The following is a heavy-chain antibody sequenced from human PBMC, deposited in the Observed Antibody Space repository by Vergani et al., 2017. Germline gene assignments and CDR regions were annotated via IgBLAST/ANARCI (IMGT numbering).Heavy chain of an antibody. CDR3: AKHFRGWGIDY. D-gene: IGHD3-16*01. Sequence: EVQLLESGGGLVQPGGSLRLSCAASGFTFSSYAMSWVRQAPGKGLEWVSAISGSGGSTYYADSVKGRFTMSRDDSKNTFYLQMNRLRVEDTAVYYCAKHFRGWGIDYWGQGTQVIVSS. CDR1: GFTFSSYA. J-gene: IGHJ4*02. CDR2: ISGSGGST. V-gene: IGHV3-23*01.